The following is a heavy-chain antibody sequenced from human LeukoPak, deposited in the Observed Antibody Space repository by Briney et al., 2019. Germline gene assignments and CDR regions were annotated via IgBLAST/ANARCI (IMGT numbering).Heavy chain of an antibody. Sequence: SETLSLTCDVYCGSFSGYYWSWIRQPPGKGLERIGEINHSGSTNYNPSLKSRVTISVDTSKNQFSLKLSSVTAADTAVYYCARASAASAGGKNFDYWGQGTLVTVSS. J-gene: IGHJ4*02. CDR2: INHSGST. V-gene: IGHV4-34*01. CDR3: ARASAASAGGKNFDY. D-gene: IGHD3-16*01. CDR1: CGSFSGYY.